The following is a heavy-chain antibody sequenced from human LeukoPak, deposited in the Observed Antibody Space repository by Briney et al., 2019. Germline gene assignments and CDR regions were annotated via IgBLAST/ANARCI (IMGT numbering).Heavy chain of an antibody. V-gene: IGHV4-39*07. J-gene: IGHJ6*03. Sequence: SETLSLTCTVSGGSTSSSSYYWGWIRQPPGKGLEWIGSIYYSGSTNYNPSLKSRVTISVDTSKNQFSLKLSSVTAADTAVYYCARGKPGYSSGWLSYYYYYMDVWGKGTTVTVSS. CDR1: GGSTSSSSYY. CDR2: IYYSGST. CDR3: ARGKPGYSSGWLSYYYYYMDV. D-gene: IGHD6-19*01.